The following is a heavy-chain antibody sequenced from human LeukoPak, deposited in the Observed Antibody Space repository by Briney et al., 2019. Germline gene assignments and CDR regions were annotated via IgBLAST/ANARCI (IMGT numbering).Heavy chain of an antibody. D-gene: IGHD3-16*01. V-gene: IGHV1-2*02. Sequence: GASVKVSCKASGYTFTGYYMHWVRQAPGQGLEWMGWINPNSGGTNYAQKFQGRVTMTRDKSISTAYLQWSSLKASDTAMYYCARLGATFFYGWFDPWGQGTLVTVSS. CDR1: GYTFTGYY. J-gene: IGHJ5*02. CDR2: INPNSGGT. CDR3: ARLGATFFYGWFDP.